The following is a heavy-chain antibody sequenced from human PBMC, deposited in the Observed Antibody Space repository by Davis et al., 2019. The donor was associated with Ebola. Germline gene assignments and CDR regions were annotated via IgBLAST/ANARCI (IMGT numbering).Heavy chain of an antibody. J-gene: IGHJ6*02. CDR1: GDSVSSGG. CDR3: TRGWLRGAMDV. CDR2: TYYTASKWYN. D-gene: IGHD5-24*01. Sequence: HSQTLSLTCAISGDSVSSGGWNWIRQSPSRGLEWLGRTYYTASKWYNDYAVSVKGRITINPDTSKNQLSLHLNSVTPEDRGVYYCTRGWLRGAMDVWAQGTTVTVSS. V-gene: IGHV6-1*01.